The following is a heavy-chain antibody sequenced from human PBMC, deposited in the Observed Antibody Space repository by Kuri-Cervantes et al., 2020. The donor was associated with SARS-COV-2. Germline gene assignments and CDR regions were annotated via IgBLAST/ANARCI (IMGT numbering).Heavy chain of an antibody. J-gene: IGHJ4*02. CDR1: GGSSSGYY. D-gene: IGHD6-13*01. CDR2: IDQSGRT. V-gene: IGHV4-34*01. CDR3: AAAVGFFDY. Sequence: ESLKISCAVYGGSSSGYYWTWIRQPPGKGLEWIGEIDQSGRTNYNPSLKSRVTISVDTSKHQFSLRLSYLTAADTAIYYCAAAVGFFDYWGQGTLVTVSS.